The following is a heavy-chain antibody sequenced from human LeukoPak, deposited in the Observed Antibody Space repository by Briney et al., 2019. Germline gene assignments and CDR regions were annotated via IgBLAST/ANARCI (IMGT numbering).Heavy chain of an antibody. D-gene: IGHD5-12*01. CDR2: IIPIFGTA. V-gene: IGHV1-69*13. CDR3: ARDRGRGYSSYDYGSKIYYYGMDV. CDR1: GGTFSSYA. Sequence: GASVKVSCKASGGTFSSYAISWVRQAPGQGLEWMGGIIPIFGTANYAQKFQGRVTITADESTSTAYMELSSLRSEDTAVYYCARDRGRGYSSYDYGSKIYYYGMDVWGQGTTVTVSS. J-gene: IGHJ6*02.